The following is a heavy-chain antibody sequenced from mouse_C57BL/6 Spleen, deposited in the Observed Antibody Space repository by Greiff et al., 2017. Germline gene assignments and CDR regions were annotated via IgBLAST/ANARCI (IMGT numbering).Heavy chain of an antibody. V-gene: IGHV1-15*01. J-gene: IGHJ1*03. CDR3: TRYYGSPWYFDV. CDR2: IDPETGGT. D-gene: IGHD1-1*01. CDR1: GYTFTDYE. Sequence: VQLKESGAELVRPGASVTLSCKASGYTFTDYEMHWVKQTPVHGLEWIGAIDPETGGTAYNQKFKGKAILTADKSSSTAYMELRSLTSEDSAVYYCTRYYGSPWYFDVWGTGTTVTVSS.